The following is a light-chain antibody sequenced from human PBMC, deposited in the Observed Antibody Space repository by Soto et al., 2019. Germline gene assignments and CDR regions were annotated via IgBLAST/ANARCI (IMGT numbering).Light chain of an antibody. CDR1: QSVSSN. J-gene: IGKJ4*01. V-gene: IGKV3-11*01. Sequence: EIVLIQSPATLSLSPGERATLSCRASQSVSSNLAWYQQNPGQAPRLLIFDASNRATGIPARFSGSGSGTDFTLTISSLEPEDFAVYYCLQHSNWPLTFDGGTKVEIK. CDR3: LQHSNWPLT. CDR2: DAS.